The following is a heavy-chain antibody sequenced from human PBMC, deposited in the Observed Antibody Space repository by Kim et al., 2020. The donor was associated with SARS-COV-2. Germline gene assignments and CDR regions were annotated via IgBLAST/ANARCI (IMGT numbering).Heavy chain of an antibody. CDR3: ATSSGGSSQKQLSLCDY. J-gene: IGHJ4*01. D-gene: IGHD3-10*01. V-gene: IGHV3-11*01. Sequence: GGSLRLSCVGSGFMFSVYYMSWIRQAPGKGLEWVAAIRSSGRTIYNADSVKGRFTISRDNAKKSLYLQMYSLRVDDTAVYYCATSSGGSSQKQLSLCDY. CDR1: GFMFSVYY. CDR2: IRSSGRTI.